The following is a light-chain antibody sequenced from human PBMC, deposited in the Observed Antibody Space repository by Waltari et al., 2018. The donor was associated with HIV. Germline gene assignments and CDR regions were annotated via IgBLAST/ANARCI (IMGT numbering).Light chain of an antibody. CDR1: SSNIENDN. V-gene: IGLV1-47*01. CDR2: KET. CDR3: VGWDSRLIGDV. Sequence: QSVLSQPPSASGTPAQRVTISCSGSSSNIENDNVYWYQQLTGAAPSLPIYKETRRPEGVPDRFTGYQAGPSVTLSISGLRSDAEADYYCVGWDSRLIGDVFGSRTKDTVL. J-gene: IGLJ1*01.